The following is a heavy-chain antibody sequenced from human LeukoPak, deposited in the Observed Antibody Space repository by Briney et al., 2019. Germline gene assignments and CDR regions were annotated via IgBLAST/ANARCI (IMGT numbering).Heavy chain of an antibody. CDR2: IAYDGSNK. J-gene: IGHJ4*02. V-gene: IGHV3-30*18. Sequence: PGGSLRLSCAASGFTFSSYGMHWVRQAPGKGLEWVAVIAYDGSNKYYADSVKGRFTISRDNSKNTLYLQMNSLRAEDTAVYYCAKDPDGSGSYLLDYWGQGTLVTVSS. D-gene: IGHD3-10*01. CDR3: AKDPDGSGSYLLDY. CDR1: GFTFSSYG.